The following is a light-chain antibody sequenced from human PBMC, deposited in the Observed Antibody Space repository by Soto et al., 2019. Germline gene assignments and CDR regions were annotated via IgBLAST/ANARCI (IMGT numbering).Light chain of an antibody. CDR3: SSYTSSSIQ. V-gene: IGLV2-18*02. CDR1: SSDVGSYNR. Sequence: QSALTQPPSVSGSPGQSVTISCTGTSSDVGSYNRVSWYQQPPGTAPKLMIYEVSNRPSGVPDRFSGSKSGNTASLTISGLQAEDEADYYCSSYTSSSIQFGGGTQLTVL. CDR2: EVS. J-gene: IGLJ2*01.